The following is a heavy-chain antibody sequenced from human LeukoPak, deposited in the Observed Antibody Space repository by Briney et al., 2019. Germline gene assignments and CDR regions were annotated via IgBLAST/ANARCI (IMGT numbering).Heavy chain of an antibody. J-gene: IGHJ6*02. CDR1: GFTFSSYW. V-gene: IGHV3-74*01. Sequence: GGSLRLSCTASGFTFSSYWKPWVRQAPGKGLVWVARINGDGTTTSHADPVKGRFTISRDNAKNTLYLQMNSLRAEDTAVYYCVREDTSIVKYGMDVWGQGTTVTVSS. D-gene: IGHD5-18*01. CDR3: VREDTSIVKYGMDV. CDR2: INGDGTTT.